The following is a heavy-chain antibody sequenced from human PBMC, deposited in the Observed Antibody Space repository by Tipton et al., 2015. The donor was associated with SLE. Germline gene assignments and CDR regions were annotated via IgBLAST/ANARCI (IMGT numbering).Heavy chain of an antibody. Sequence: TLSLTCTVSGDSISGQYWSWIRQPPGKGLEWIGYIYYSGTTNYNPSLKRRVTISVDTSLKLSSVTAADTAVYYCARLLVATIRDWGQGTLVTVSS. CDR1: GDSISGQY. D-gene: IGHD5-12*01. V-gene: IGHV4-59*11. CDR2: IYYSGTT. J-gene: IGHJ4*02. CDR3: ARLLVATIRD.